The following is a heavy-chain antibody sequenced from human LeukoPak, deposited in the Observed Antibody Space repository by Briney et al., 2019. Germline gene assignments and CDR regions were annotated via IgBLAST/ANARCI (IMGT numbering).Heavy chain of an antibody. CDR2: MNPNSGNT. CDR1: GYTFTSYD. J-gene: IGHJ4*02. CDR3: ARDSATVVTPPDY. Sequence: ASVKVSCKASGYTFTSYDINWVRQATGQGLEWMGWMNPNSGNTGYAQKFQGRVTMTRNTSISTAYMELRSLRSDDTAVYYCARDSATVVTPPDYWGQGTLVTVSS. V-gene: IGHV1-8*01. D-gene: IGHD4-23*01.